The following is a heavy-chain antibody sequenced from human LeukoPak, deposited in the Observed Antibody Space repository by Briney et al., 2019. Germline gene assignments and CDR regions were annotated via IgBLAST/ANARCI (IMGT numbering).Heavy chain of an antibody. CDR2: IYYSGST. J-gene: IGHJ4*02. V-gene: IGHV4-39*02. D-gene: IGHD2-21*01. CDR3: ARDARGDLFLFDY. Sequence: SETLSLTCTVSGGSISSSSYYWGWIRQPPGKGLEWIGSIYYSGSTYYNPSLKSRVTISVDTSKNQFSLKLSSVTAADTAVYYCARDARGDLFLFDYWGQGTLVTVSS. CDR1: GGSISSSSYY.